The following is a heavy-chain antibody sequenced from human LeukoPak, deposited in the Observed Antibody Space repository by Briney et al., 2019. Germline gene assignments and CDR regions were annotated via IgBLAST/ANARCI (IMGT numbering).Heavy chain of an antibody. J-gene: IGHJ4*02. Sequence: GGSLRLSCAASGVSLSTTEINWVRQAPGKGLEWVSYILGTESVRNYADSVKGRSTISIDHAKNSVFLHMSSLKAEDTAIYYCVKGWLLDSWGQGTLVTVSS. CDR3: VKGWLLDS. D-gene: IGHD5-12*01. CDR2: ILGTESVR. V-gene: IGHV3-48*03. CDR1: GVSLSTTE.